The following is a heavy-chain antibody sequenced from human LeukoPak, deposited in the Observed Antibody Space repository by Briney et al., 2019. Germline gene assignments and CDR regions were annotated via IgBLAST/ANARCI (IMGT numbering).Heavy chain of an antibody. CDR3: ARERVPAAMDGLNWFDP. V-gene: IGHV1-18*01. J-gene: IGHJ5*02. CDR1: GCTFTSYG. D-gene: IGHD2-2*01. CDR2: ISAYNGNT. Sequence: VASVKVSCKASGCTFTSYGISWVRQAPGQGLEWMGWISAYNGNTNYAQKLQGRVTMTTDTSTSTAYMELRSLRSDDTAVYYCARERVPAAMDGLNWFDPWGQGTLVTVSS.